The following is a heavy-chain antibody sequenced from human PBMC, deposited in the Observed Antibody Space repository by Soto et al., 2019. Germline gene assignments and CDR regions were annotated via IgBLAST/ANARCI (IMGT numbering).Heavy chain of an antibody. Sequence: QVQLVQSGAEVKKPGASVKVSCKASGYTFTSYGISWVRQAPGQGLEWMGWISAYNGNTNYAQKLQGRGTMTTDTSTSTANMGLRSLRSDDTAVYYCARDDPIAVAGTDYYYYGMDVWGQGTTVTVSS. D-gene: IGHD6-19*01. CDR1: GYTFTSYG. CDR3: ARDDPIAVAGTDYYYYGMDV. CDR2: ISAYNGNT. V-gene: IGHV1-18*01. J-gene: IGHJ6*02.